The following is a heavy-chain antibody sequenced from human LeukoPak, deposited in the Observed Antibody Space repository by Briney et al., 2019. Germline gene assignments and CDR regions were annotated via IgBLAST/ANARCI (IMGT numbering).Heavy chain of an antibody. Sequence: PGGSLRLSCAASEFTFSSYEMNWVRQAPGKGLERVSIISSSSSYIYCADSVKGRFTISRDNAKNALYLQMNSLRVEDTAVYYCARDGRCGGDCYASWGQGTLVTVSP. CDR3: ARDGRCGGDCYAS. J-gene: IGHJ4*02. V-gene: IGHV3-21*01. CDR1: EFTFSSYE. CDR2: ISSSSSYI. D-gene: IGHD2-21*02.